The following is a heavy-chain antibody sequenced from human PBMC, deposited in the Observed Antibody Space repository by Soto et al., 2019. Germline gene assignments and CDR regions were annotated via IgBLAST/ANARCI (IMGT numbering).Heavy chain of an antibody. CDR2: VDGAGST. CDR3: AKLEWP. Sequence: PGGSLRLSCVASGFTFSNYDMSWVRQAPGKGLEWVSTVDGAGSTYYADSVTGRFTISRDNSRNTLSLQMNSLRAEDTAVYYCAKLEWPWGQGTLVTVSS. V-gene: IGHV3-23*01. D-gene: IGHD3-3*01. J-gene: IGHJ5*02. CDR1: GFTFSNYD.